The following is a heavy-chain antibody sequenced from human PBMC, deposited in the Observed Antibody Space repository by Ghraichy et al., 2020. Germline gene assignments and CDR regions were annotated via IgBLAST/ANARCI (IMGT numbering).Heavy chain of an antibody. CDR2: INHSGST. CDR3: ARGRIPRYCSSTSCYKGNWFDP. V-gene: IGHV4-34*01. CDR1: GGSFSGYY. D-gene: IGHD2-2*02. Sequence: SETLPLTCAVYGGSFSGYYWSWIRQPPGKGLEWIGEINHSGSTNYNPSLKSRVTISVDTSKNQFSLKLSSVTAADTAVYYCARGRIPRYCSSTSCYKGNWFDPWGQGTLVTVSS. J-gene: IGHJ5*02.